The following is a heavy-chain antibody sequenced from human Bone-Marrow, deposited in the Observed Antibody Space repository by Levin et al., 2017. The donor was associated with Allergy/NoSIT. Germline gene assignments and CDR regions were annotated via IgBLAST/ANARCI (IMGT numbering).Heavy chain of an antibody. CDR1: GFTVSNYY. Sequence: PSETLSLTCAASGFTVSNYYMNWVRQAPGKGLEWVSLIYHTGETHYADSVKGRFTISRDNSKNTLYLQMNNLRAEDTAMYYCAREYFYYMDGWGRGTTVTVSS. D-gene: IGHD3-10*01. V-gene: IGHV3-53*01. CDR3: AREYFYYMDG. J-gene: IGHJ6*03. CDR2: IYHTGET.